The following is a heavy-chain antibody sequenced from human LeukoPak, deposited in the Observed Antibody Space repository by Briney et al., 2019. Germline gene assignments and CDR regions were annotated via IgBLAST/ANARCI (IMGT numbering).Heavy chain of an antibody. V-gene: IGHV3-23*01. CDR2: ISGSGGST. J-gene: IGHJ3*02. CDR1: GFTFSSYA. D-gene: IGHD1-14*01. CDR3: AKGPGSSLSAFDI. Sequence: GGSLRLYCAASGFTFSSYAMSWVRQAPGKGLEWVSAISGSGGSTYYADSVKGRFTISRDNSKNTLYLQMNSLRAEDTAVYYCAKGPGSSLSAFDIWGQGTMVTVSS.